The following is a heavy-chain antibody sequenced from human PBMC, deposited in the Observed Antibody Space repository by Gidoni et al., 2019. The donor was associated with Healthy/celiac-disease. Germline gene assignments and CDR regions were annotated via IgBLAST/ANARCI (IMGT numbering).Heavy chain of an antibody. CDR2: IYYSGST. Sequence: QVQLQESGPELVKPSETLSLTCTVSGCSISSYYWSWIRQPPGKGLEWIGYIYYSGSTNYNPSLKSRVTISVDTSKNQFSLKLSSVTAADTAVYYCARARRGYYDSSGYYYFDYWGQGTLVTVSS. J-gene: IGHJ4*02. D-gene: IGHD3-22*01. V-gene: IGHV4-59*01. CDR3: ARARRGYYDSSGYYYFDY. CDR1: GCSISSYY.